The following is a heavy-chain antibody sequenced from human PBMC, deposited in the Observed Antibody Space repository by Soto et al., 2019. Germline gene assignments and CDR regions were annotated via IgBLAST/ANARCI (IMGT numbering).Heavy chain of an antibody. CDR2: IYYSGST. J-gene: IGHJ3*02. Sequence: QVQLQEWGPGLVKPSQTMSLTCTVSGGSISSGGYYWSWIRQHPGKGLEWIGYIYYSGSTYYNPSLKSRVTISVDTSKNQFSLKLSSVTAADTAVYYCARDLVRGSAFDIWGQGTMVTVSS. D-gene: IGHD3-10*01. V-gene: IGHV4-31*03. CDR3: ARDLVRGSAFDI. CDR1: GGSISSGGYY.